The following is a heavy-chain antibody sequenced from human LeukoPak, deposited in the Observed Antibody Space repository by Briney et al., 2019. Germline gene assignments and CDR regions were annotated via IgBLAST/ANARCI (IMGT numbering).Heavy chain of an antibody. V-gene: IGHV3-48*02. CDR2: ISSSSSII. CDR1: GFTFSSYS. Sequence: GGSLRLSCAASGFTFSSYSMNWVRQAPGKGLEWLSYISSSSSIIYYADSVKGRFTISRDNAKNSLYLQMNSLRDEDTAVYYCAKSDAYRFDYWGQGTLVTVSS. D-gene: IGHD2-21*02. J-gene: IGHJ4*02. CDR3: AKSDAYRFDY.